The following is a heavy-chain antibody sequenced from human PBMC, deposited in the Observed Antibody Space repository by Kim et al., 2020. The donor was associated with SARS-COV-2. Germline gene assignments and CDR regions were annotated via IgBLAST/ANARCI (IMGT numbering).Heavy chain of an antibody. CDR3: ARGVGIVVVPRGVDYYYYGMDV. V-gene: IGHV4-59*01. CDR1: GGSISSYY. CDR2: IYYSGST. D-gene: IGHD2-2*01. J-gene: IGHJ6*02. Sequence: SETLSLTCTVSGGSISSYYWSWIRQPPGKGLEWIGYIYYSGSTNYNPSLKSRVTISVDKSKNQFSLKLSSVTAADTAVYYCARGVGIVVVPRGVDYYYYGMDVWGQGTTVTVSS.